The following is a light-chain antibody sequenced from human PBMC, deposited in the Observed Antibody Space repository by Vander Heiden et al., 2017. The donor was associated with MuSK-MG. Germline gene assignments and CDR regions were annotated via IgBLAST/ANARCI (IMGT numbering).Light chain of an antibody. V-gene: IGKV3-20*01. CDR1: QSVSSSY. Sequence: VLTHSPGTLSLSPGERATLSCRASQSVSSSYLAWYQQKPGQAPRLLIYGASSRATGIPDRFSGSGSGTDFTLTISRLEPEDFAVYYCQQYGSSPQTFGQGTKVEIK. CDR2: GAS. CDR3: QQYGSSPQT. J-gene: IGKJ1*01.